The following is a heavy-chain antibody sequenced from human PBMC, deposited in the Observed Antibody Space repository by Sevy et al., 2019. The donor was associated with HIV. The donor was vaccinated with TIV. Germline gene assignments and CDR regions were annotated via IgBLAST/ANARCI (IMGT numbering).Heavy chain of an antibody. CDR3: VKDRSGSCSFDY. CDR2: ISWSSGNI. D-gene: IGHD1-26*01. Sequence: GGSLRLSCAASGFTFDDYTMNWVRQAPGKGLEWVSGISWSSGNIAYAYSVEGRFTISRDNAKNSLYLQMNSLRVEDTALYYCVKDRSGSCSFDYWGQGTLVTVSS. CDR1: GFTFDDYT. J-gene: IGHJ4*02. V-gene: IGHV3-9*01.